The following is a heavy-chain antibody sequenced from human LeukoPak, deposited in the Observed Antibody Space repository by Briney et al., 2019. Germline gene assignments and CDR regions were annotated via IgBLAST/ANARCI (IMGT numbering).Heavy chain of an antibody. D-gene: IGHD2/OR15-2a*01. CDR3: ARDPDYFASGMDV. V-gene: IGHV4-34*01. Sequence: PSETLSLTCAVYGGSFSANFWTWIRQPPGKGLEWIGEINPSGSANYNPSLKSRVTISVDTSKNQISLKLKSVTVADTAVYFCARDPDYFASGMDVWGGGTKVTVSS. CDR1: GGSFSANF. CDR2: INPSGSA. J-gene: IGHJ6*03.